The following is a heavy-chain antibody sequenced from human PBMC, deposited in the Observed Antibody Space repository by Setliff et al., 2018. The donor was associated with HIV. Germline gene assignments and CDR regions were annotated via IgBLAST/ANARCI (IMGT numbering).Heavy chain of an antibody. Sequence: PGGSLRLSCAASGFTFSDYYMSWIRQAPGKGLEWVSYISSRGSNTNSADSVKGRFTISRDNAKNTLYLQMNSLRAGDTAVYYCTRRAGYTSSWYREDYYYMDVWGKGTTVTVSS. D-gene: IGHD6-13*01. CDR1: GFTFSDYY. J-gene: IGHJ6*03. V-gene: IGHV3-11*06. CDR3: TRRAGYTSSWYREDYYYMDV. CDR2: ISSRGSNT.